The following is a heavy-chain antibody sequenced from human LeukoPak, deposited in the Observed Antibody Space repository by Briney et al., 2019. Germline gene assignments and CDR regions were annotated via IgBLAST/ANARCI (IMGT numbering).Heavy chain of an antibody. V-gene: IGHV3-74*01. J-gene: IGHJ4*02. CDR3: ARDRGGSYSAIDY. D-gene: IGHD1-26*01. CDR2: INPDGSHT. CDR1: GFTFSRYW. Sequence: PGGSLRLSCAASGFTFSRYWMHWVRQAPGEGLVWVSRINPDGSHTTYADAVEGRFTISRDNAKNTVYLQMNSLRAEDTAVYYCARDRGGSYSAIDYWGQGTLVTVSS.